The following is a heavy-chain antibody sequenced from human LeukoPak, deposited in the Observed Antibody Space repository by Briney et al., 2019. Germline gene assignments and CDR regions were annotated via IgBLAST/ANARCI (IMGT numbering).Heavy chain of an antibody. J-gene: IGHJ4*02. CDR1: GGTFDDYG. CDR2: INWNGGST. V-gene: IGHV3-20*04. D-gene: IGHD6-13*01. Sequence: ASVKVSCKASGGTFDDYGMSWVRQAPGKGLEWVSGINWNGGSTGYADSVKGRFTISRDNAKNSLYLQMNNLRAEDTALYYCARIQYSSSWYGSPFDYWGQGTLVTVSS. CDR3: ARIQYSSSWYGSPFDY.